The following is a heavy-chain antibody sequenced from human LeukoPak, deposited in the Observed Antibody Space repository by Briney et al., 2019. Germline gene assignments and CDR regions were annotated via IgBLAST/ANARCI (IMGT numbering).Heavy chain of an antibody. J-gene: IGHJ1*01. CDR3: AIKYYYDSSGYYYVAEYFQH. Sequence: SQTLSLTCTVSGGSISSGGYYWSWIRQPPGKGLEWIGYIYHSGSTYYNPSLKSRVTISVDRSKNQFSLKLSSVTAADTAVYYCAIKYYYDSSGYYYVAEYFQHWGQGTLVTVSS. V-gene: IGHV4-30-2*01. D-gene: IGHD3-22*01. CDR2: IYHSGST. CDR1: GGSISSGGYY.